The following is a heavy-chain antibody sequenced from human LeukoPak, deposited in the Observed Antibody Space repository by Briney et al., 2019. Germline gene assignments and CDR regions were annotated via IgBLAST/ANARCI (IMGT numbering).Heavy chain of an antibody. D-gene: IGHD7-27*01. J-gene: IGHJ4*02. CDR1: GFTFSGSS. CDR2: IRSKANSYAT. V-gene: IGHV3-73*01. CDR3: TSSRWGSNY. Sequence: GGSLKLSCAASGFTFSGSSIHWVRQASGKGLEWVGRIRSKANSYATAYAASVKGRFTISRDDSKNTAYLQMNSLKTEDTAVYYCTSSRWGSNYWGQGTLVTVSS.